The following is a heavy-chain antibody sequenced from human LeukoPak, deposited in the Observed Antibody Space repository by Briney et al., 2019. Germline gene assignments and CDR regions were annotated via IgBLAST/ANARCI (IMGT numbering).Heavy chain of an antibody. Sequence: SGGSLSLSCAASGFTFSNAWMRCVRQAPGKGLEWVGRIKSKTDGGTTDYAAPVKGRFTISGDDSKNPLFLKMSSLKTEDTAVYYCTTDGGIYGALYFDYWGQGTLVTVSS. CDR2: IKSKTDGGTT. CDR1: GFTFSNAW. V-gene: IGHV3-15*01. J-gene: IGHJ4*02. D-gene: IGHD1-26*01. CDR3: TTDGGIYGALYFDY.